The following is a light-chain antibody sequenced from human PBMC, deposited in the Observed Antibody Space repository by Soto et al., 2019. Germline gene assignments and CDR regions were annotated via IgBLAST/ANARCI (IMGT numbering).Light chain of an antibody. CDR1: QIVASN. CDR3: QQYHNWPPQYT. CDR2: GAS. V-gene: IGKV3-15*01. Sequence: EIVMTQSPASLSVSPGHGATLSCRASQIVASNVAWYQQKPGQGPRLLIHGASTRAVGVPARFSGSGSGTDFTLTISSLQSEDFAVYYCQQYHNWPPQYTFGQGTKLQIK. J-gene: IGKJ2*01.